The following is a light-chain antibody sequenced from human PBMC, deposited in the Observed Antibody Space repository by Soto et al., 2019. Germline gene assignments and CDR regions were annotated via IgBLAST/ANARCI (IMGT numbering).Light chain of an antibody. Sequence: QSALTQPPSVSATPGQKVTISCSGSSSNIWNIYVSWYQQFPVAAPKLLIYENNQRLSGIPDRFSGSKSDTSAALAITGLQTGDEADYYCGTWDSNLSAWVFGGGTKVTVL. CDR1: SSNIWNIY. CDR3: GTWDSNLSAWV. CDR2: ENN. J-gene: IGLJ3*02. V-gene: IGLV1-51*01.